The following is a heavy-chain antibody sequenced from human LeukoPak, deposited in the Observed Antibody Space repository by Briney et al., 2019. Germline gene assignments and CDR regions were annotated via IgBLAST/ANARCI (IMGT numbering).Heavy chain of an antibody. D-gene: IGHD6-13*01. CDR1: GGSISSSSYY. V-gene: IGHV4-39*07. CDR2: IYYSGST. CDR3: ARGRVNRGLRGSSWYFWFDP. J-gene: IGHJ5*02. Sequence: PSETLSLTCTVSGGSISSSSYYWGWIRQPPGKGLEWIGSIYYSGSTYYNPSLKSRVTISVDTSKNQFSLKLSSVTAADTAVYYCARGRVNRGLRGSSWYFWFDPWGQGTLVTVSS.